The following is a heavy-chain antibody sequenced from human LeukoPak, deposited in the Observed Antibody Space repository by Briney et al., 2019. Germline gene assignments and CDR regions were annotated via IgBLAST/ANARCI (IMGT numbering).Heavy chain of an antibody. V-gene: IGHV4-59*01. CDR2: IYYSGST. J-gene: IGHJ1*01. CDR3: ARDTPGGFQH. D-gene: IGHD1-14*01. CDR1: GGSISSYY. Sequence: SETLSLTCTVSGGSISSYYWSWIRQTPGNGLEWIGYIYYSGSTTYNPSLKSRVTISVDTSKNQFSLKLSSVTAADTAVYYCARDTPGGFQHWGQGTLVTVSS.